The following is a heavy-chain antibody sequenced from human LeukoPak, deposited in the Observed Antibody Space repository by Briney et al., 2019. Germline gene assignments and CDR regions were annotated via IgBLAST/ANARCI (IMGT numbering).Heavy chain of an antibody. J-gene: IGHJ5*02. Sequence: PGGSLRLSCAASGFTFSSYAMSWVRQAPGKGLEWVSAISGSGGSTYYADSVKGRFTISRDNSKNTLYLQMNSLRAEDTAVYYCAKDGKGYCSSTSCKNWFDPWGQGTLVTVSS. D-gene: IGHD2-2*01. CDR3: AKDGKGYCSSTSCKNWFDP. V-gene: IGHV3-23*01. CDR2: ISGSGGST. CDR1: GFTFSSYA.